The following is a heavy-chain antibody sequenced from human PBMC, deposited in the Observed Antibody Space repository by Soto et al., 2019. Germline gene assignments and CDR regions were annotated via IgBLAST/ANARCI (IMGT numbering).Heavy chain of an antibody. Sequence: EVQLVETGGGLIQPGGSLRLSCAASGFTDSSNYMSWVRQAPGKGLEWVSVIYSGGSTYYADSVKGRFTISRDNSKNTLYLQMNSLRAEDTAVYYCTRHWNYPAGVWYFDLWGRGTLVTVSS. CDR2: IYSGGST. J-gene: IGHJ2*01. V-gene: IGHV3-53*02. CDR1: GFTDSSNY. D-gene: IGHD1-7*01. CDR3: TRHWNYPAGVWYFDL.